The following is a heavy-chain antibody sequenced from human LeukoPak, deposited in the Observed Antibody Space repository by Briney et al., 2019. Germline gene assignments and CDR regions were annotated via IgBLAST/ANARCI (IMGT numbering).Heavy chain of an antibody. Sequence: GESLKISCKGSGYSFTSYWISWVRQMPGKGLEWMGRIDPSDSYTNYSPSFQGHVTISADKSISTAYLQWSSLKASDTAMYYCARRKWPTRNYYGMDVWGKGTTVTVSS. CDR2: IDPSDSYT. CDR1: GYSFTSYW. D-gene: IGHD5-12*01. CDR3: ARRKWPTRNYYGMDV. V-gene: IGHV5-10-1*01. J-gene: IGHJ6*04.